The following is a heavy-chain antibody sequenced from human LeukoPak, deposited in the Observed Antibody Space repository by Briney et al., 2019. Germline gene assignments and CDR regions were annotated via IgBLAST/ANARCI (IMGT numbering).Heavy chain of an antibody. D-gene: IGHD6-13*01. CDR1: ALNIGDYG. V-gene: IGHV3-20*04. J-gene: IGHJ4*02. CDR3: ARDLSASWYSLAY. Sequence: PGGSLRLSCVASALNIGDYGMSWVRQVPGKGLEWVAGIDWSGGAISYSDSVKGRFTIPRDNTKNSLYLQMTSLRVDDTAVYYCARDLSASWYSLAYWGQGTLVTVSS. CDR2: IDWSGGAI.